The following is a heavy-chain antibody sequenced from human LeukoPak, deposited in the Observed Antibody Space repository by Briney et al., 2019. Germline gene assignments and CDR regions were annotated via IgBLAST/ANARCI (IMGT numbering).Heavy chain of an antibody. CDR2: IYYSGST. Sequence: SETLSLTCTVSGGSISTYYWSWIRQPPGKGLEWIGYIYYSGSTNYNPSLTSRVTISVDTSKNQFSLKLSSVTAADTAVYYCARTYSSSRPPYFDYWGQGTLVTVSS. CDR1: GGSISTYY. J-gene: IGHJ4*02. V-gene: IGHV4-59*01. D-gene: IGHD6-13*01. CDR3: ARTYSSSRPPYFDY.